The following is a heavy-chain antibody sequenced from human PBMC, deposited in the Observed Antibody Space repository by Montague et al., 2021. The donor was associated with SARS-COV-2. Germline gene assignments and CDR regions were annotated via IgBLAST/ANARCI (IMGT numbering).Heavy chain of an antibody. CDR3: ARGGGDSADYYYYAMDV. CDR1: GGSISSYY. Sequence: SETLSLTCTVSGGSISSYYWSWIRQPPGKGLEWIGYIYYSGSTNYNPSLKSRVTLSIDTSKNQFSLKLTSVTAADTAVYYCARGGGDSADYYYYAMDVWGQGTTVTVSS. CDR2: IYYSGST. J-gene: IGHJ6*02. V-gene: IGHV4-59*01. D-gene: IGHD2-21*02.